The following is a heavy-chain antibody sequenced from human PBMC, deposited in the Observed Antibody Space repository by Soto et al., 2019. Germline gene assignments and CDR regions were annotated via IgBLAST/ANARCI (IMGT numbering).Heavy chain of an antibody. V-gene: IGHV3-23*01. Sequence: EVQLLESGGGLVQPGGSLRLSCAASGFTFSRYGMSWVRKAPGKGLDWVSAISGSGGSTYYADSVKGRFTISRDNSKNTLYLQMNSRSAEDTAVYYCAKARLLWAADFDYWGQGTLVTVSS. D-gene: IGHD3-10*01. J-gene: IGHJ4*02. CDR2: ISGSGGST. CDR1: GFTFSRYG. CDR3: AKARLLWAADFDY.